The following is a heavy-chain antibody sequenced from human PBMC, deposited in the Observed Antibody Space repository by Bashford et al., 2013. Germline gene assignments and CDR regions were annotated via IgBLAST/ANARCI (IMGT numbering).Heavy chain of an antibody. D-gene: IGHD6-19*01. Sequence: SETLSLTCTVSGGSISSYYWTWIRQPTGKGLEWIGRIYTSGSTNYNPSLKSRVTMSIDTSKSQFSLKLNSVTAADTAVYYCARGVQWLGYFDYWGQGTLVTVSS. J-gene: IGHJ4*02. V-gene: IGHV4-4*07. CDR2: IYTSGST. CDR1: GGSISSYY. CDR3: ARGVQWLGYFDY.